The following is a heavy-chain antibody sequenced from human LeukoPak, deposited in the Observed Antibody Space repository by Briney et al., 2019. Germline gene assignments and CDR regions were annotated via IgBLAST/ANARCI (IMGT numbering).Heavy chain of an antibody. V-gene: IGHV4-39*07. CDR2: IYYTGAT. Sequence: SETPSLTCIVSGGTVSSRDYYWGWLRQPPGKEPEWIGTIYYTGATYYMPSLQSRVIMSVDTSRNQFSLKLDSVTAADTAIYYCARAREDDYGDCTFDYWGLGTLVTVSS. CDR1: GGTVSSRDYY. CDR3: ARAREDDYGDCTFDY. D-gene: IGHD4-17*01. J-gene: IGHJ4*02.